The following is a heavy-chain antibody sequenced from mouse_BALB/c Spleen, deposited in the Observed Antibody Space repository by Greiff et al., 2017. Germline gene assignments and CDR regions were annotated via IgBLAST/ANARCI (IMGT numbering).Heavy chain of an antibody. CDR3: ARSPPNRYYAMDY. Sequence: EVKLMESGPSLVKPSQTLSLTCSVTGDSITSGYWNWIRKFPGNKLEYMGYISYSGSTYYNPSLKSRISITRDTSKNQYYLQLNSVTTEDTATYYCARSPPNRYYAMDYWGQGTSVTVSS. V-gene: IGHV3-8*02. J-gene: IGHJ4*01. CDR2: ISYSGST. D-gene: IGHD2-14*01. CDR1: GDSITSGY.